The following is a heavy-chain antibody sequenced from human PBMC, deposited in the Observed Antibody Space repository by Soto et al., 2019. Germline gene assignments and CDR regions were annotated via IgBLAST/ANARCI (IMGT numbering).Heavy chain of an antibody. Sequence: QVQLVQSGAEVKKPGASVNVSCKASGYTFTTYAMHWVRQAPGQRLEWMGWINAGSGNTKYSQKFQGRVTITRDTSASTAFMELSSLRSEDTAVYYCARGYGDPNYYYYGMDVWGQGTTVTFSS. CDR2: INAGSGNT. D-gene: IGHD4-17*01. CDR1: GYTFTTYA. V-gene: IGHV1-3*01. CDR3: ARGYGDPNYYYYGMDV. J-gene: IGHJ6*02.